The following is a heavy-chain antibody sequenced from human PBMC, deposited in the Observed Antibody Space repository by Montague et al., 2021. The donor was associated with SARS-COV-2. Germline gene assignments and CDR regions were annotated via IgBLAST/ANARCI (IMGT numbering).Heavy chain of an antibody. D-gene: IGHD1-26*01. V-gene: IGHV4-39*01. CDR3: ARGRVVGALALDYYYGMDV. CDR2: IYYSGST. Sequence: SETLSLTCTVSGGSISSSSYYWGWIRQPPGKGLEWIGSIYYSGSTYYNPSLKSRVTISVDTSKNQFSLKLSSVTAADTAVYYCARGRVVGALALDYYYGMDVWGQGTTVTGSS. J-gene: IGHJ6*02. CDR1: GGSISSSSYY.